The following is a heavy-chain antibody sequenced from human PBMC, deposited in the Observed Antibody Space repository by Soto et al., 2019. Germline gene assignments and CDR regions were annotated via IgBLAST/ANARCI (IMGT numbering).Heavy chain of an antibody. CDR1: GASISGFY. D-gene: IGHD1-1*01. CDR3: VRDGTKTLRDWFDP. J-gene: IGHJ5*02. CDR2: IYATGTT. Sequence: SETLSLTGTVSGASISGFYWSWIRKSAGKGLEWIGRIYATGTTDYNPSLKSRVMMSVDTSKKQFSLKLRSVTAADTAVYYCVRDGTKTLRDWFDPWGQGISVTVSS. V-gene: IGHV4-4*07.